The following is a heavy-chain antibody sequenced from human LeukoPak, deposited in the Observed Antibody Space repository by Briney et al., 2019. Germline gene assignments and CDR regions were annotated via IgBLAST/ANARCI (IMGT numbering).Heavy chain of an antibody. D-gene: IGHD3-3*01. CDR2: INPNTGGT. CDR1: GYTFTAYY. V-gene: IGHV1-2*06. Sequence: ASVKVCCKASGYTFTAYYMYWVRQAPGQELEWMGRINPNTGGTNYAQKFQGRVTMTRDTSTSTAYMELRSLRSDDTAVYYCARSSGRGYDFWSGYFLDYWGQGTLVTVSS. CDR3: ARSSGRGYDFWSGYFLDY. J-gene: IGHJ4*02.